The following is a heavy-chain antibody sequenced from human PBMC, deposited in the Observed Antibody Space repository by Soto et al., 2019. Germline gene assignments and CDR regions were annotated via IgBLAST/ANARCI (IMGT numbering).Heavy chain of an antibody. CDR2: INAGNGDT. CDR3: AIVPRYSYDIVAVTAVMFDDWFDP. D-gene: IGHD2-2*01. Sequence: QVQLVQSGAEVKRPGSSVKVSCKASGYIFMNYAVHWVRQAPGQSLEWVDWINAGNGDTKYSQRFQGRVTITRDTSASTVYLELSSLRSVDTAVYYCAIVPRYSYDIVAVTAVMFDDWFDPWGQGTLVSVSS. CDR1: GYIFMNYA. V-gene: IGHV1-3*01. J-gene: IGHJ5*02.